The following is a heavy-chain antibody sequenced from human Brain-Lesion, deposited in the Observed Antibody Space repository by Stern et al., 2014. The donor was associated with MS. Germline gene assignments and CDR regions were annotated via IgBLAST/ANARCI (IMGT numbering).Heavy chain of an antibody. Sequence: QVQLVQSGPGLVKPSQTLSLSCTVSGGSISSGGYYWSWIRQPAGKGLEWIGRIFNSGSTSYNPSLQGRVTISIDTSKNQFSLRLNSMTAADTAVYYCARGRVVPGFQYYATDVWGQGTTVIVSS. CDR2: IFNSGST. V-gene: IGHV4-61*02. CDR3: ARGRVVPGFQYYATDV. CDR1: GGSISSGGYY. D-gene: IGHD2-2*01. J-gene: IGHJ6*02.